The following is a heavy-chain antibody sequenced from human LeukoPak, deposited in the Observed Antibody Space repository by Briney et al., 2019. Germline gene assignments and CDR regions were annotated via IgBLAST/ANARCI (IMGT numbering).Heavy chain of an antibody. J-gene: IGHJ4*02. V-gene: IGHV4-39*01. CDR2: FYYAWST. D-gene: IGHD3-10*01. CDR1: GGSITSSNYY. Sequence: SETLSLTSTVSGGSITSSNYYWGWIRQPPGKGLEWIGSFYYAWSTNYNQSLKSRVTISVDTSKNQFSLKLSPVTAADTAVYYCVYYYGSGSVEYWGQGTLVTVSS. CDR3: VYYYGSGSVEY.